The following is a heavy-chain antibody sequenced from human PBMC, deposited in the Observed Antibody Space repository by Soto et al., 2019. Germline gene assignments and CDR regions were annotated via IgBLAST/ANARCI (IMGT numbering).Heavy chain of an antibody. D-gene: IGHD6-19*01. V-gene: IGHV3-30*03. CDR3: AEGGPPWLVPSGFKY. CDR2: VSHDGRNT. CDR1: GFTFSDYA. J-gene: IGHJ4*02. Sequence: VQLVESGGGVVQPGRSLRLSCAASGFTFSDYAMHWVRQAPGKGLEWVAVVSHDGRNTHYADSVKGRFTISRGSSKNTVSLEMARLRAEETAVYFCAEGGPPWLVPSGFKYWGPGALVTVSS.